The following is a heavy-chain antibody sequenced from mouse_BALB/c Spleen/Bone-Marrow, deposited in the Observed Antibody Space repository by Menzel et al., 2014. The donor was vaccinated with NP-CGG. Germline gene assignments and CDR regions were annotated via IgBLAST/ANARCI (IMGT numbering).Heavy chain of an antibody. CDR1: GYTFTSYT. CDR2: IVPSSGYT. J-gene: IGHJ2*01. V-gene: IGHV1-4*02. CDR3: GTPLSDGYYP. Sequence: VQLVESGAELARPGASVKMSCKASGYTFTSYTIQWAKRRPGQGLEWVGYIVPSSGYTDYNQKFKDKTTLTANPASSTADMQLSSLTYAASAVSYCGTPLSDGYYPWGQGTTLTVSS. D-gene: IGHD2-3*01.